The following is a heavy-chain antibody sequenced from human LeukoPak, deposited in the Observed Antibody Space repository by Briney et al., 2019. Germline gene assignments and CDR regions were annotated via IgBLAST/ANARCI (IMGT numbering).Heavy chain of an antibody. J-gene: IGHJ4*02. D-gene: IGHD4-23*01. CDR2: INHSGST. V-gene: IGHV4-34*01. CDR1: GGSFSGYY. Sequence: TSETLSLTCAVYGGSFSGYYWSWIRQPPGKGLEWIGEINHSGSTNYNPSLKSRVTISVDTSKNQFSLKLSSVTAADTAVYYCARGLRWYHYFDCWGQGTLVTVSS. CDR3: ARGLRWYHYFDC.